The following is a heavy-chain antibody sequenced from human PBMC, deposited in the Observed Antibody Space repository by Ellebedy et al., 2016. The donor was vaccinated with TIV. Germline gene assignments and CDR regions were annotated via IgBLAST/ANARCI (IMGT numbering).Heavy chain of an antibody. CDR1: GGTFSSYA. V-gene: IGHV1-69*04. D-gene: IGHD4-23*01. CDR2: IIPILGIA. Sequence: SVKVSCXASGGTFSSYAISWVRQAPGQGLEWMGRIIPILGIANYAQKFQGRVTITADKSTSTAYMELSSLRSEDTAVYYCAATVGTVQGRKREYVDVWGQGTTVTVSS. J-gene: IGHJ6*02. CDR3: AATVGTVQGRKREYVDV.